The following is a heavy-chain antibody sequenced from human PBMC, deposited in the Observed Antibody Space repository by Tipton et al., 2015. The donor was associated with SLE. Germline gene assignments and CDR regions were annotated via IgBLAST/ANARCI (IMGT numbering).Heavy chain of an antibody. CDR3: ASGLGPLGN. CDR2: IYTSGST. J-gene: IGHJ4*02. V-gene: IGHV4-61*02. CDR1: GGSISSGSYY. Sequence: TLSLTCTVSGGSISSGSYYWSWIRQPAGKGLEWIGRIYTSGSTNYNPSLKSRVTISVDTSKNQFSLKLSSVTAADTAVYYCASGLGPLGNWGQGTLVTVSS. D-gene: IGHD3-10*01.